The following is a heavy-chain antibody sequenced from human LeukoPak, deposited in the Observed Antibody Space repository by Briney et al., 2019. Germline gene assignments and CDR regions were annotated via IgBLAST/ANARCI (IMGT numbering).Heavy chain of an antibody. Sequence: ASVKVSCKASGYNFNSYGISWLRQVPGQGLEWMGWISGYNGLTRYGKNVQGRVTLTTDTSTSTAYMELRSLRSDDTAVYYCARDTKWELPRVDYWGQGTLVTVSS. D-gene: IGHD1-26*01. CDR2: ISGYNGLT. CDR1: GYNFNSYG. J-gene: IGHJ4*02. CDR3: ARDTKWELPRVDY. V-gene: IGHV1-18*01.